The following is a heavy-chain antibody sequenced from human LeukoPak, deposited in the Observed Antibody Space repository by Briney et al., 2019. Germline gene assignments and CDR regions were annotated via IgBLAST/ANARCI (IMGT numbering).Heavy chain of an antibody. Sequence: GGSLRLSCAASGFTFSSYAMSWVRQAPGKGLEWVSAISGSGGSTYYADSMKGRFTISRDNSKNTLYLQMNSLRAEDTAVYYCAKDYYEVRLHYWGQGTLVTVSS. CDR2: ISGSGGST. CDR3: AKDYYEVRLHY. J-gene: IGHJ4*02. CDR1: GFTFSSYA. V-gene: IGHV3-23*01. D-gene: IGHD3-22*01.